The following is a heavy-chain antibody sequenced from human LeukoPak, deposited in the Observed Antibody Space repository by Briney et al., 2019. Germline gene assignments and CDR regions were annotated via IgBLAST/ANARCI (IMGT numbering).Heavy chain of an antibody. CDR1: GASLTDYY. CDR2: IDHIGVT. Sequence: SETLSPPCAVYGASLTDYYWSWIRQPPGKGLEWIGEIDHIGVTKYNPSLKGRVTISRDTSKNQFSLDLTSVTAADTALYYCATTSQLGSYNWFDPWGQGTLVTVSS. CDR3: ATTSQLGSYNWFDP. D-gene: IGHD1-1*01. J-gene: IGHJ5*02. V-gene: IGHV4-34*01.